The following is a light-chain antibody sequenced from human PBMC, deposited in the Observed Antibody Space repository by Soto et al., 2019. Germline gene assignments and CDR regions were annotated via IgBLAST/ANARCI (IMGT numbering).Light chain of an antibody. J-gene: IGLJ2*01. CDR1: SSDVGDYNY. CDR3: SSFVGSPVV. Sequence: QSALTQPASVSGSPGQSVTIPCTGTSSDVGDYNYVSWYQQHPGKVPKLLIYEVSKRPSGVPDRFSGSKSGNTVSLTVSGLQAEDEADYYCSSFVGSPVVFGGGTKLTVL. CDR2: EVS. V-gene: IGLV2-8*01.